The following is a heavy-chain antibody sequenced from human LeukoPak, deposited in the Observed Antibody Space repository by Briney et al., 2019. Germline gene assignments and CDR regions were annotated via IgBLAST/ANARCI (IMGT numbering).Heavy chain of an antibody. CDR2: INTDGSST. CDR1: GFTFSSYW. CDR3: ARAYYDGSGGYGY. D-gene: IGHD3-10*01. Sequence: PGGSLRLSCAASGFTFSSYWMHWVRQAPGKGLEWVSHINTDGSSTSYADSVKGRFTISRDNAKKTLYLQMNSLRAEATAVYYCARAYYDGSGGYGYWGQGTLVTVSS. V-gene: IGHV3-74*01. J-gene: IGHJ4*02.